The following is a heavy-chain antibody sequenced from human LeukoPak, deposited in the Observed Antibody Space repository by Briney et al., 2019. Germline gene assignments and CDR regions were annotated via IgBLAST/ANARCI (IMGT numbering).Heavy chain of an antibody. D-gene: IGHD6-6*01. CDR1: GVTFSSYG. CDR3: AKRVPYGSSSVYFDG. J-gene: IGHJ4*02. V-gene: IGHV3-23*01. CDR2: ITDSGGDT. Sequence: GGSLRLSCAASGVTFSSYGMNWVRQAPGKGLEWVSAITDSGGDTYYAESVKGRFTVSRDNSKNTLFLQMNSLRAEDTTIYFCAKRVPYGSSSVYFDGGGQGTLVTVSS.